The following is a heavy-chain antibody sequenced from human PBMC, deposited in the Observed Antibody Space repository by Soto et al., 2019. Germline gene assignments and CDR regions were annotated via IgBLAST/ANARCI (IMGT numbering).Heavy chain of an antibody. J-gene: IGHJ6*02. CDR1: GGSFSCYY. D-gene: IGHD2-15*01. Sequence: SETLSLTCAVYGGSFSCYYWSWIRQPPGKGLEWIGEINHSGSTNYNPSLKSRVTISVDTSKNQFSLKLSSVTAADTAVYYCARHRCSGGSCHTNYYGMDVWGQGTTVTVSS. V-gene: IGHV4-34*01. CDR3: ARHRCSGGSCHTNYYGMDV. CDR2: INHSGST.